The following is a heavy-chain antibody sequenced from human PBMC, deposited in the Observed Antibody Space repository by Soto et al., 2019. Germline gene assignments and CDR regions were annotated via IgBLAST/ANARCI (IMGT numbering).Heavy chain of an antibody. CDR2: ISSSTSSV. D-gene: IGHD3-10*01. Sequence: GGSLRLSCAASGFTFSSYEMNWVRQAPGKGLEWVSYISSSTSSVYYADSVKGRFTISRDNAKNSLYLQMNSLRVEDTAVYYCASRGYWGQGTLITVSS. CDR3: ASRGY. V-gene: IGHV3-48*03. J-gene: IGHJ4*02. CDR1: GFTFSSYE.